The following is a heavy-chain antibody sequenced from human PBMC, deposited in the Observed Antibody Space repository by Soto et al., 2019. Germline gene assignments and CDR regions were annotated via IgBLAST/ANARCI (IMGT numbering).Heavy chain of an antibody. CDR2: IWYDGSKK. J-gene: IGHJ4*02. V-gene: IGHV3-33*01. CDR3: ARDLSYGSLDFDY. CDR1: GFIFSRHG. D-gene: IGHD5-18*01. Sequence: GGSLRLSCAPSGFIFSRHGMHWVRQAPGKGLEWVALIWYDGSKKNYADSVKGRFTISRDNSKNTLYLQMDSLRADDTAVYYCARDLSYGSLDFDYWGQGSLVIVSS.